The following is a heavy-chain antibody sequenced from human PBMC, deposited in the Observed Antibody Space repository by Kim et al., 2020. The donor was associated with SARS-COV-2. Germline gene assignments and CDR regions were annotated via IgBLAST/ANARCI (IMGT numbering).Heavy chain of an antibody. CDR2: ISGSGGST. Sequence: GGSLRLSCAASGFTFSSYAMSWVRQAPGKGLEWVSAISGSGGSTYYADSVKGRFTISRDNSKNTLYLQMNSLRAEDTAVYYCASSGSHYVSAFDIWGQGTMVTVSS. CDR3: ASSGSHYVSAFDI. V-gene: IGHV3-23*01. J-gene: IGHJ3*02. CDR1: GFTFSSYA. D-gene: IGHD1-26*01.